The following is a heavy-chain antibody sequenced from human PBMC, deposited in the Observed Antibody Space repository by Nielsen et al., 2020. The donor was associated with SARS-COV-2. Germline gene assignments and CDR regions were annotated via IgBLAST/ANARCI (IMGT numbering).Heavy chain of an antibody. V-gene: IGHV4-59*03. Sequence: SETLSLTCTVSRASIKNYYWSWIRRSPAKGLEWIGYIHYSGSANYNPSLKSRVTISLDTSKNQFSLSLTSVSAADTAVYYCAGSPSYGYDYLDVWGKGTTVTVSS. D-gene: IGHD5-18*01. CDR3: AGSPSYGYDYLDV. CDR2: IHYSGSA. J-gene: IGHJ6*03. CDR1: RASIKNYY.